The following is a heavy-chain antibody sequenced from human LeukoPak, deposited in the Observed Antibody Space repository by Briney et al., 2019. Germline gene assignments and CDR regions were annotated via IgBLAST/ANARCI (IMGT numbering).Heavy chain of an antibody. D-gene: IGHD3-22*01. Sequence: AGGSLRLSCAASGFIFSTYGMTWFRQAPGRGLEWVSGISGSGLNTYYADSVKGRFTSSRDNSKNMLYLQMNSLRAEDTAVYYCARDIAYDSSGYYSPHFDYWGQGTLVTVSS. V-gene: IGHV3-23*01. CDR1: GFIFSTYG. CDR2: ISGSGLNT. CDR3: ARDIAYDSSGYYSPHFDY. J-gene: IGHJ4*02.